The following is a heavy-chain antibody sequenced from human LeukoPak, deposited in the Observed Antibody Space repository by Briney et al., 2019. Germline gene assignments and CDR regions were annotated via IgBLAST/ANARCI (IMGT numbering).Heavy chain of an antibody. CDR2: IYYSGST. D-gene: IGHD3-9*01. CDR3: AGGSGHFDWLLEIDY. J-gene: IGHJ4*02. Sequence: SETLSLTCTVSGGSISSGGYYWSWIRQHPGKGLEWIGYIYYSGSTYYNPSLKSRVTISVDTSKNQFSLKLSSVTAADTAVYYCAGGSGHFDWLLEIDYWGQGTLVTVSS. CDR1: GGSISSGGYY. V-gene: IGHV4-31*03.